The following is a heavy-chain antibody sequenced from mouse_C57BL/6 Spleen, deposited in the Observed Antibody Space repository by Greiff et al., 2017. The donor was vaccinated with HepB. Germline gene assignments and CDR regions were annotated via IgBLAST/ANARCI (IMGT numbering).Heavy chain of an antibody. Sequence: DVKLQESGPGLVKPSQSLSLTCSVTGYSITSGYYWNWIRQFPGNKLEWMGYISYDGSNNYNPSLKNRISITRDTSKNQFFLKLNSVTTEDTATYYCARDEGDYDVGYYFDYWGQGTTLTVSS. D-gene: IGHD2-4*01. CDR1: GYSITSGYY. CDR3: ARDEGDYDVGYYFDY. J-gene: IGHJ2*01. V-gene: IGHV3-6*01. CDR2: ISYDGSN.